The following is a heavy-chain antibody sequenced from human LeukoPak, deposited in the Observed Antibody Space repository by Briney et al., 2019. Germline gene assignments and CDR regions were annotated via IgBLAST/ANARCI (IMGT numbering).Heavy chain of an antibody. CDR1: GGSISSYF. D-gene: IGHD3-22*01. Sequence: SETLSLTCTVSGGSISSYFWSWIRQPPGKGLEWIGYIYYSGSTKYNPSLKSRVTISLDTPKNQFSLKLSSVTAADMAVYYCARGADSSGYYSIFYFDYWGQGTLVTVSS. V-gene: IGHV4-59*01. CDR3: ARGADSSGYYSIFYFDY. J-gene: IGHJ4*02. CDR2: IYYSGST.